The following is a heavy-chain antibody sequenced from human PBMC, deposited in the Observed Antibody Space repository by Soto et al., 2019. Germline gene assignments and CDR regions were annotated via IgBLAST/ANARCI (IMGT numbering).Heavy chain of an antibody. CDR3: AKAKNDYNWDNRPPFDY. J-gene: IGHJ4*02. D-gene: IGHD1-20*01. Sequence: GGSLRLSCEASGFTLRNYAMTWVRQAPGKGLEWVSLISANDVGTYYAESVKTRFTISTDQSRSTVYLQMDSLRADDTAIYYCAKAKNDYNWDNRPPFDYWGQGTLVTVS. CDR2: ISANDVGT. V-gene: IGHV3-23*01. CDR1: GFTLRNYA.